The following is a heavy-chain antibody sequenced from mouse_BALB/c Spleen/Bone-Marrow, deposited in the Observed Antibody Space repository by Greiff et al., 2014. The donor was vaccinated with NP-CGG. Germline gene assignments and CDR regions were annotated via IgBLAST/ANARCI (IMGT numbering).Heavy chain of an antibody. CDR1: GYTFSSYW. Sequence: VHLVESGAELMKPGASVKISRKATGYTFSSYWIEWIKQRPGHGLEWIGEILPGSVTTNYNGRFKGKATFTADTSSNTAYMQLSSLTSEDSAVYYCARDHFDHWGPGTTLTVSS. J-gene: IGHJ2*01. CDR3: ARDHFDH. V-gene: IGHV1-9*01. CDR2: ILPGSVTT.